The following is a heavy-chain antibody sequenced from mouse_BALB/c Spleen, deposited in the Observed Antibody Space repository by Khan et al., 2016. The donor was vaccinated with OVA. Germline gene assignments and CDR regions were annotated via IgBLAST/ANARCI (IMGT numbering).Heavy chain of an antibody. D-gene: IGHD1-3*01. Sequence: VQLQQSGTVLARPGASVKMSCKASGYSFTSYLIHWVKQRPGQGLEWIGDIYPGNSDTRYNQKFKDKAKLTSGTSASTAYMELSSLTNEDSAVYYCTRGGFSSLAYWGQGTLVTVSA. CDR1: GYSFTSYL. CDR3: TRGGFSSLAY. V-gene: IGHV1-5*01. CDR2: IYPGNSDT. J-gene: IGHJ3*01.